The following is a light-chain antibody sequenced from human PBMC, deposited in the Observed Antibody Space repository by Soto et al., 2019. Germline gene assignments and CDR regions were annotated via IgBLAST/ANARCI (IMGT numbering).Light chain of an antibody. V-gene: IGLV2-14*01. CDR2: EVS. CDR1: TSDVGGYNY. Sequence: HSALTQPASVSGSPGQSIPIPCAGTTSDVGGYNYVSWYQQHPGKAPKLIIFEVSYRPSGISSRFSASKSGDTASLTISGLQADDEADYYCCSYTDSRTHIFGSGTKVTVL. J-gene: IGLJ1*01. CDR3: CSYTDSRTHI.